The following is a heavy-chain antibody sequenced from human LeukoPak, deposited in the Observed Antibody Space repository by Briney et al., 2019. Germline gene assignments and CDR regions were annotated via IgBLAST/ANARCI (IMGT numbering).Heavy chain of an antibody. CDR2: INDGGSGT. CDR1: GFTFESYG. CDR3: AKRVPYWSSSVYFDD. J-gene: IGHJ4*02. D-gene: IGHD2-21*01. V-gene: IGHV3-23*01. Sequence: GGSLRLSCAASGFTFESYGMTWVRQAPGKGLEWVSSINDGGSGTYYADSVKGRFTISRDNSKSTLYLQMNSLRAEDTAVYYCAKRVPYWSSSVYFDDWGQGTLVTVSS.